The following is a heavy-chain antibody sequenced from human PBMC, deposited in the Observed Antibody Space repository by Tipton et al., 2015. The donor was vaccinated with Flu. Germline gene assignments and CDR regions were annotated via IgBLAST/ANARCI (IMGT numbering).Heavy chain of an antibody. CDR3: AKVARGSYGNPCWYSDL. Sequence: SLRLSCAASGFTFSSYGMHWVRQAPGKGLEWVAVISYDGSNKYYADSVKGRFTISRDNSKNTLYLQMNSLRAEDTAVYYCAKVARGSYGNPCWYSDLWGRGTLVTVSS. CDR1: GFTFSSYG. CDR2: ISYDGSNK. J-gene: IGHJ2*01. V-gene: IGHV3-30*18. D-gene: IGHD1-26*01.